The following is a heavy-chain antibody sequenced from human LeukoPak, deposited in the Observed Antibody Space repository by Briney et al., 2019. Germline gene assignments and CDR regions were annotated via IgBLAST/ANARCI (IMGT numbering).Heavy chain of an antibody. CDR2: IFHSGST. Sequence: PSETLSLTCTVSGYSISSGYYWGWIRQPTGKGLEWIGNIFHSGSTNYNPSLKSRVTISVDTSKNQFSLKLSSVTAADTAVYYCARLSYDFWIDCWGQGTLVTVSS. V-gene: IGHV4-38-2*02. CDR3: ARLSYDFWIDC. J-gene: IGHJ4*02. CDR1: GYSISSGYY. D-gene: IGHD3-3*01.